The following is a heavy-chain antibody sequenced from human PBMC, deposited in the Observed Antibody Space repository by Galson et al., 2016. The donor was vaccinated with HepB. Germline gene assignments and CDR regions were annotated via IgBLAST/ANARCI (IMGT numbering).Heavy chain of an antibody. Sequence: SLRLSCATSGFTFNNYGIHWVRQAPGKGLEWVALMWHDGSNKYYADSVKGRFTISRDNSKNTLYLQMNSLRAEDTAVYYCARDPSYDLVYSRIDYWGQGTLVTVSS. CDR1: GFTFNNYG. D-gene: IGHD5-12*01. CDR2: MWHDGSNK. J-gene: IGHJ4*02. V-gene: IGHV3-33*01. CDR3: ARDPSYDLVYSRIDY.